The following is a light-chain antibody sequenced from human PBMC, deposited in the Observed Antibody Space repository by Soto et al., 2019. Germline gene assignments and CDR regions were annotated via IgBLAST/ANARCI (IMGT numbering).Light chain of an antibody. CDR1: QSVTSN. V-gene: IGKV3-20*01. CDR2: GAS. J-gene: IGKJ1*01. CDR3: QQYGSSGT. Sequence: ETALTQSPGTLSSSPGERSTLSCRASQSVTSNLAWYQQKPGQAPRLLIYGASNRATGIPDRFSGSGSGTDFTLTISRLEPEDFAVYYCQQYGSSGTFGQGTKVDI.